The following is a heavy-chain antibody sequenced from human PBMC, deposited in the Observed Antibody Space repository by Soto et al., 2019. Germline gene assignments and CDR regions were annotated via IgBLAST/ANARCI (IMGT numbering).Heavy chain of an antibody. V-gene: IGHV5-10-1*01. CDR1: GYTFTDDY. D-gene: IGHD2-21*01. Sequence: EASLTISCNGSGYTFTDDYITWVRQMPGKGLEWMGRINPRDSYINYSPPFQGHVIISADKSISTAFLQWTSLKASDTAMYYCVRLVVGPDGDQWHYTRDVRSHGSTV. J-gene: IGHJ6*02. CDR2: INPRDSYI. CDR3: VRLVVGPDGDQWHYTRDV.